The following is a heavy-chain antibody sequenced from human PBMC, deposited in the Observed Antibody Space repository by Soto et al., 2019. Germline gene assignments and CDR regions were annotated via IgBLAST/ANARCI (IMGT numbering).Heavy chain of an antibody. Sequence: GASVKVSCKTSGYAFTAYFMHWVRQAPGQGLEWMGWINPNTGGTYYAQKFQGRVTMTRDTSISTAFLDLRRLRSDDTAVYFCARSLSTIAARPDPWGQGTLVTVSS. CDR3: ARSLSTIAARPDP. D-gene: IGHD6-6*01. CDR1: GYAFTAYF. J-gene: IGHJ5*02. CDR2: INPNTGGT. V-gene: IGHV1-2*02.